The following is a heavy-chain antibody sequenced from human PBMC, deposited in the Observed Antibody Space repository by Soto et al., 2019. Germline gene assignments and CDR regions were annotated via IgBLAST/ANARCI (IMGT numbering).Heavy chain of an antibody. CDR2: SIPIFGTA. Sequence: ASVKVSCKASGGTFNNYPITWVRQAPGQGLEWMGGSIPIFGTANYAQKFQGRVTISVDESTSTAYMELSSLRSEDTAVYYCARGRGYSGDDHYYYYYGMDVWGQGTTVTVSS. D-gene: IGHD5-12*01. J-gene: IGHJ6*02. CDR3: ARGRGYSGDDHYYYYYGMDV. CDR1: GGTFNNYP. V-gene: IGHV1-69*13.